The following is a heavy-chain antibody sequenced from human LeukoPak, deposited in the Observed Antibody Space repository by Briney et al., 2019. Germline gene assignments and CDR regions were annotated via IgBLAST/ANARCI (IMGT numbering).Heavy chain of an antibody. CDR2: IYGSGDDT. D-gene: IGHD6-13*01. J-gene: IGHJ4*02. CDR1: GFTFSSYA. CDR3: AKRGIAEAASFDY. V-gene: IGHV3-23*01. Sequence: PGGSLRLSCAASGFTFSSYAMSWVRQAPGKGLEWVSTIYGSGDDTYYADSVKGRFTISRDSSKNTLYLQMSSLRADGTAVYYCAKRGIAEAASFDYWGQGTLVTVSS.